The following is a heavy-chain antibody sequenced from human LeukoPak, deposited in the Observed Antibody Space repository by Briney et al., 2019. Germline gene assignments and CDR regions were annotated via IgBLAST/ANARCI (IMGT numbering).Heavy chain of an antibody. CDR1: GYSFTSYW. D-gene: IGHD5-12*01. CDR3: ASLTRGYSGYAYYYYMDV. V-gene: IGHV5-51*01. Sequence: LGGSLKISCKGSGYSFTSYWIGWVRQMPGKGLEWMGIIYPGDSDTRYSPSFQGQITISADKSISTAYLQWSSLKASDTAMYYCASLTRGYSGYAYYYYMDVWGKGTTVTVSS. CDR2: IYPGDSDT. J-gene: IGHJ6*03.